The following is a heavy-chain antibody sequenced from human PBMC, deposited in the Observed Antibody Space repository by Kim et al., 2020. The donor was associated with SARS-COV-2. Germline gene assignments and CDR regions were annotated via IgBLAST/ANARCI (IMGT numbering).Heavy chain of an antibody. J-gene: IGHJ4*02. Sequence: DSLKGRFTISRDNSKNTLYLQMNSLRAEDTAVYYCAKDRNLWFGESYFDYWGQGTLVTVSS. V-gene: IGHV3-23*01. CDR3: AKDRNLWFGESYFDY. D-gene: IGHD3-10*01.